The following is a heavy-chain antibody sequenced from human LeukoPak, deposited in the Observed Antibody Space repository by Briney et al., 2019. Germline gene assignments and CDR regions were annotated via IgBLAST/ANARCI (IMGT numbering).Heavy chain of an antibody. Sequence: KPSETLSLTCTVSGGSVSSGSYYWSWIRQPPGKGLEWIGYIYYSGSTNYNPSLKSRVTISVDTSKNQFSLKLSSVTAADTAVYYCARGYSSGFLDYWGPGTLVTVSS. J-gene: IGHJ4*02. D-gene: IGHD6-19*01. CDR2: IYYSGST. V-gene: IGHV4-61*01. CDR3: ARGYSSGFLDY. CDR1: GGSVSSGSYY.